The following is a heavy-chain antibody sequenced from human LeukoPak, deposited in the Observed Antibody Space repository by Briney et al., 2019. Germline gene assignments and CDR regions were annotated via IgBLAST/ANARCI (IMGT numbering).Heavy chain of an antibody. Sequence: GGSLRLSCAASGLTFSSYSMNWVRQAPGKGLEWVSSISSSSSYIYYADSVKGRFTISRDNAKNSLYLQMNSLRAEDTAVYYCARGATPPLLYPDYWGQGTLVTVSS. V-gene: IGHV3-21*01. CDR2: ISSSSSYI. CDR3: ARGATPPLLYPDY. D-gene: IGHD2-15*01. J-gene: IGHJ4*02. CDR1: GLTFSSYS.